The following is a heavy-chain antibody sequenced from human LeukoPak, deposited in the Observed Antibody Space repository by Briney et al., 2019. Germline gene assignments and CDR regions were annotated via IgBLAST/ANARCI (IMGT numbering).Heavy chain of an antibody. V-gene: IGHV1-18*04. Sequence: ASVKVSCKASGYTFTGYYMHWVRQAPGQGLEWMGWISAYNGNTNYAQKLQGRVTMTTDTSTSTAYMELRSLRSDDTAVYYCAREGYYYDSSGYYSRADYWGQGTLVTVSS. CDR2: ISAYNGNT. D-gene: IGHD3-22*01. J-gene: IGHJ4*02. CDR3: AREGYYYDSSGYYSRADY. CDR1: GYTFTGYY.